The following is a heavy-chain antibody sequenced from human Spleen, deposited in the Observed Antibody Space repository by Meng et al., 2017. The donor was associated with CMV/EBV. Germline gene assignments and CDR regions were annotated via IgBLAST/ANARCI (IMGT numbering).Heavy chain of an antibody. CDR3: AREVGYSSGWYYDGNFDY. J-gene: IGHJ4*02. Sequence: TVTSYYMHWVRQAPGQGLEWMGIINPSGGSTSYAQKFQGRVTMTRDTSTSTVYMELSSLRSEDTAVYYCAREVGYSSGWYYDGNFDYWGQGTLVTVSS. D-gene: IGHD6-19*01. V-gene: IGHV1-46*01. CDR2: INPSGGST. CDR1: TVTSYY.